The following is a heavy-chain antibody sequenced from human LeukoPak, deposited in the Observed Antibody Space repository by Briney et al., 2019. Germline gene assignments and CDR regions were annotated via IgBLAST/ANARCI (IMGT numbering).Heavy chain of an antibody. V-gene: IGHV3-21*01. CDR3: ASGVLGYGRNDAFDI. CDR2: IHSSDSYI. D-gene: IGHD4-23*01. J-gene: IGHJ3*02. CDR1: GFTFNSYY. Sequence: GGSLRLSCAASGFTFNSYYMNWVRQAPGKGLEWVSSIHSSDSYINYADSVRGRFTISRDNAKSSLYLQMNSVRAEDTAVYYCASGVLGYGRNDAFDIWGQGTMVTVSS.